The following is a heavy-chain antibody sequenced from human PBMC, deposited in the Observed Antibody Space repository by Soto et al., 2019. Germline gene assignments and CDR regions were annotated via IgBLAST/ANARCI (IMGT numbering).Heavy chain of an antibody. CDR1: GGTFSSYA. V-gene: IGHV1-69*06. CDR2: IIPIFGTA. D-gene: IGHD3-16*01. Sequence: VASVKVSCKASGGTFSSYAISWVRQAPGQGLEWMGGIIPIFGTANYAQKFQGRVTITADKSTSTAYMELSSLRSEDTAVYYCARDLDDYVWGSYSVWGQGTLVTVYS. CDR3: ARDLDDYVWGSYSV. J-gene: IGHJ4*02.